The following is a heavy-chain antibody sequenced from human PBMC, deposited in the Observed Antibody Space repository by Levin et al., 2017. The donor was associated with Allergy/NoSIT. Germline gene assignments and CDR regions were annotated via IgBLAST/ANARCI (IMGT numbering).Heavy chain of an antibody. V-gene: IGHV5-10-1*01. CDR1: GYSFTSYW. CDR3: ARHNGGFFDY. Sequence: PGGSLRLSCKGSGYSFTSYWISWVRQMPGKGLEWMGRIDPSDSYTNYSPSFQGHVTISADKSISTAYLQWSSLKASDTAMYYCARHNGGFFDYWGQGTLVTVSS. CDR2: IDPSDSYT. D-gene: IGHD2-15*01. J-gene: IGHJ4*02.